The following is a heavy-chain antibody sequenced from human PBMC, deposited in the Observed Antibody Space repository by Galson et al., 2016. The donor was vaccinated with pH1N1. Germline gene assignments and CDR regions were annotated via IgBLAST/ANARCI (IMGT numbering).Heavy chain of an antibody. J-gene: IGHJ5*02. CDR2: IYPGDSDV. D-gene: IGHD2-21*01. V-gene: IGHV5-51*03. CDR3: ARGLLSGFDP. CDR1: GYSFTNYW. Sequence: QSGAEVKKPGESLKISCKGSGYSFTNYWIGWVRQIPGKGLEWMGVIYPGDSDVRYTPSFQGQVTISADKSISTAYLQLTSLKASDTAIYYCARGLLSGFDPWGQGTLVIVSS.